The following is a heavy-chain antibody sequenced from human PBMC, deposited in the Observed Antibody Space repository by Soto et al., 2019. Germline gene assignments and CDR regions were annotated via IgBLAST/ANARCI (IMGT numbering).Heavy chain of an antibody. J-gene: IGHJ3*02. CDR3: ARALILTGYYIHDAFDI. D-gene: IGHD3-9*01. Sequence: SETLSLTCTVSGGSISSYYWSWIRQPPGKGLEWIGYIYYSGSTNYNPSLKSRVTISVDTSKNQFSLKLSSVTAADTAVYYCARALILTGYYIHDAFDI. V-gene: IGHV4-59*01. CDR2: IYYSGST. CDR1: GGSISSYY.